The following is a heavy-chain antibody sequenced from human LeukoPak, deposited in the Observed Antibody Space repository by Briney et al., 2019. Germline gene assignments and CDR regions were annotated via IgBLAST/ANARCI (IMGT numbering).Heavy chain of an antibody. CDR3: ARQPEGTWFVP. D-gene: IGHD1-1*01. V-gene: IGHV5-10-1*01. Sequence: GASPRISFYGSGYSFTSNWISWGRQMPGKGGEGMGRIDPSDSYTNYSPSFQGHVTISADKSISTAYLQWRSLKASDTAVYYCARQPEGTWFVPWGEGTLVTVSS. J-gene: IGHJ5*02. CDR2: IDPSDSYT. CDR1: GYSFTSNW.